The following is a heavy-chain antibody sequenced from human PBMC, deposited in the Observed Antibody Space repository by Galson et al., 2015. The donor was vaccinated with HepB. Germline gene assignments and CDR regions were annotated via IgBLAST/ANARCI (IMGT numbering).Heavy chain of an antibody. V-gene: IGHV1-2*02. J-gene: IGHJ4*02. Sequence: SVKVSCKASGYTLTGYYIHWVRQAPGQGLEWMGWIHPNTGYTNYAQDFQGRVTMTRDTSISTAYMELSRLTSDDTAVYYCAGLIAARHGFDYWGQGTLVTVSS. D-gene: IGHD6-6*01. CDR3: AGLIAARHGFDY. CDR1: GYTLTGYY. CDR2: IHPNTGYT.